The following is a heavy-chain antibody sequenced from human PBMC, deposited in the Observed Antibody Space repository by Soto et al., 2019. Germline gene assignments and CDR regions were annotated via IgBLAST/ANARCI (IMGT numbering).Heavy chain of an antibody. J-gene: IGHJ6*02. Sequence: PGGSLRLSCAASGFTFSNAWMSWVRQAPGKGLEWVGRIKSKTDGGTTDYAAPVKGRITISRDDSKNTLYLQMNSLKTEDTAVYYCTTESSSAGAYYYYGMDVWGQGTTVTVSS. CDR3: TTESSSAGAYYYYGMDV. D-gene: IGHD6-19*01. V-gene: IGHV3-15*01. CDR2: IKSKTDGGTT. CDR1: GFTFSNAW.